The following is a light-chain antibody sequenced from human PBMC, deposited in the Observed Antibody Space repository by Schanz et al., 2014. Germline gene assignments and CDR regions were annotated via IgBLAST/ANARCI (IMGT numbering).Light chain of an antibody. CDR1: QSVSSNS. CDR3: QQYSSSRT. V-gene: IGKV3-20*01. Sequence: DIVLTQSPGTLSLSPGERATLSCRASQSVSSNSLAWYQQTPGQAPRLLIYGASSRATGIPDRFSGSGSGTDFTLTISRLEPEDFAVYYCQQYSSSRTFGQGTKVEIK. J-gene: IGKJ1*01. CDR2: GAS.